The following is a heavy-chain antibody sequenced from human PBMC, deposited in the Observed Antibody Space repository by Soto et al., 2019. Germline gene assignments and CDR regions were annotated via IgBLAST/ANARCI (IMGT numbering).Heavy chain of an antibody. D-gene: IGHD3-22*01. CDR3: ARSEPMIVVVIAMDG. Sequence: ASVRVCYKASGYTIVSLGISCMIQTPGQGLEWMGWISAYNGNTNYAQKLQGRVTMTTDTSTSTAYMELRSLRSDDTAVYYCARSEPMIVVVIAMDGWCQGTTLTVS. V-gene: IGHV1-18*04. CDR1: GYTIVSLG. J-gene: IGHJ6*02. CDR2: ISAYNGNT.